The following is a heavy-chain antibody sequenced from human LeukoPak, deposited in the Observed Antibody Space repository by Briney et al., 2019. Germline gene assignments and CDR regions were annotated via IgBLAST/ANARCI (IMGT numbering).Heavy chain of an antibody. CDR3: ARSGWGSSWYYFDS. Sequence: SGTLSLTCAVSGGSVSSSHWWSWVRQAPGQGLMWIGEIFYSGSHNYNPSLKTRVTISIDEPKNQFSLKLSSVTAADTAVYFCARSGWGSSWYYFDSWGQGTLVTVSS. D-gene: IGHD6-13*01. J-gene: IGHJ4*02. CDR1: GGSVSSSHW. V-gene: IGHV4-4*02. CDR2: IFYSGSH.